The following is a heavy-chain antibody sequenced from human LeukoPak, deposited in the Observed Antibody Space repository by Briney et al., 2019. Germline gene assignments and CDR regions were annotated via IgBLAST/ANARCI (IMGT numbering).Heavy chain of an antibody. CDR2: INPSGGST. V-gene: IGHV1-46*01. D-gene: IGHD3-22*01. Sequence: ASVKVSCKASGYTFTSYYMHWVRQAPGQGLEWMGIINPSGGSTSYAQKFQGRVTMTRDMSTSTVYMELSSLRSEDTAVYYCARDRGDDYYDSSGYYYVGVFDYWGQGTLVTVSS. J-gene: IGHJ4*02. CDR3: ARDRGDDYYDSSGYYYVGVFDY. CDR1: GYTFTSYY.